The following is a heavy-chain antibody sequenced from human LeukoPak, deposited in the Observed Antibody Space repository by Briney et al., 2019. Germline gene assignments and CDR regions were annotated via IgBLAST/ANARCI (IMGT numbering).Heavy chain of an antibody. CDR2: IYYSGST. V-gene: IGHV4-59*01. Sequence: PSETLSLTCTVSGGSISSYYWSWILQPPGKGLEWIGYIYYSGSTNYNPSLKSRVTISVDTSKNQFSLKLSSVTAADTAVYYCAREGGYYDSGSNWFDPWGQGTLVTVSS. D-gene: IGHD3-22*01. CDR1: GGSISSYY. J-gene: IGHJ5*02. CDR3: AREGGYYDSGSNWFDP.